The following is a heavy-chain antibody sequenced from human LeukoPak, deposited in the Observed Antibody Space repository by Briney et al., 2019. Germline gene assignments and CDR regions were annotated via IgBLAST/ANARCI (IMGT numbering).Heavy chain of an antibody. J-gene: IGHJ4*02. CDR2: ISSISSFI. CDR3: ANLLRGFGGNPAFDY. D-gene: IGHD3-10*01. CDR1: GFTLSSYS. Sequence: GGSLRLSCAASGFTLSSYSMNWVRQAPGKGLEWVSSISSISSFINYADSVKGRFTISRDNSKNTLYLQMNSLRAEDTAVYYCANLLRGFGGNPAFDYWGQGTLVTVSS. V-gene: IGHV3-21*04.